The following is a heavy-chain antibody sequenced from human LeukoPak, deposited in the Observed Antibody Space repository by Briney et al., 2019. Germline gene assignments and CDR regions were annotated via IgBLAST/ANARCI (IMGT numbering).Heavy chain of an antibody. V-gene: IGHV4-4*07. CDR3: AREARDHNDDSGYYSDY. D-gene: IGHD3-22*01. J-gene: IGHJ4*02. CDR2: IYTSGST. CDR1: GGSIFSHR. Sequence: SETLSLTCSVSGGSIFSHRWPWIRQPAGKVLEWIGRIYTSGSTDYNPSLASRVTMSLDTSQNQFSLKLTSLTAADTAIYYCAREARDHNDDSGYYSDYWGQGTLVTVSS.